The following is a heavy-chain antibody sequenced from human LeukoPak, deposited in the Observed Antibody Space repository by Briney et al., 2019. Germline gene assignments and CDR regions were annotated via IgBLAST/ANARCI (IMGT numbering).Heavy chain of an antibody. CDR1: GFTFSTYG. V-gene: IGHV3-23*01. Sequence: PGGSLRLSCGASGFTFSTYGMTWVRQAPGKGLEWVSGISGSGDSTYYADSVKGRFTISRDNSKNTLYLQMNSLRAEDTAVYYCAKAPVRGVTLDYWGQGTLVTVSS. J-gene: IGHJ4*02. CDR3: AKAPVRGVTLDY. D-gene: IGHD3-10*01. CDR2: ISGSGDST.